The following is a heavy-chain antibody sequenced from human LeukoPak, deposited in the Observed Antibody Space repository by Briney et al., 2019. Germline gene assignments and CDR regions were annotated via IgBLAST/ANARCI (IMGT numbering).Heavy chain of an antibody. Sequence: SETLSLTCTVSGVSVSSGPYYWNWIRPSPSRGLEWLGRTYYKSQWYYDYAVSVRSRITINPDTSKNQFSLQLSSVTPEDTAVYFCARERSSWYYLDYWGQGMLVTVSS. V-gene: IGHV6-1*01. CDR3: ARERSSWYYLDY. CDR2: TYYKSQWYY. CDR1: GVSVSSGP. J-gene: IGHJ4*02. D-gene: IGHD6-13*01.